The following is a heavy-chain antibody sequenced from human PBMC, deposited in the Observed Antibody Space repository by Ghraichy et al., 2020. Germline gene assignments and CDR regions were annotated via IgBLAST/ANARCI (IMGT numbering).Heavy chain of an antibody. CDR2: IQHDGSGK. CDR1: GFTFSDYW. CDR3: ARGRWSQHY. J-gene: IGHJ4*02. D-gene: IGHD5-24*01. V-gene: IGHV3-7*01. Sequence: GGSLRLSCAASGFTFSDYWMTWVRQAPGKGLEWLANIQHDGSGKYHVDSVKGRFTISRDNAKNSLFLQMNSLRAEDTAVYYCARGRWSQHYWGQGTLVTVSS.